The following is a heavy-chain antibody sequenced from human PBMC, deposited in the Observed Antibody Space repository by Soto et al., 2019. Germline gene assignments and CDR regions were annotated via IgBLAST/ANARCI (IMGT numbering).Heavy chain of an antibody. CDR2: VNPILSMS. CDR3: ATSYGSGYRAFDF. CDR1: GDTFNFYS. D-gene: IGHD3-10*01. Sequence: QVQLVQSGAEVKRPGSSVKVSCKASGDTFNFYSINWVRQAPGLGLEWMGRVNPILSMSNYAQRFQGRVTMTADKSTSTASMELSGLRSADTAIYYCATSYGSGYRAFDFWGQGALVTVSS. J-gene: IGHJ4*02. V-gene: IGHV1-69*04.